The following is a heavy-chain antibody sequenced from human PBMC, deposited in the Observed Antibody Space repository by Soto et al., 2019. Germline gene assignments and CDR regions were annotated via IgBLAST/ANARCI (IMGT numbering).Heavy chain of an antibody. V-gene: IGHV4-34*01. CDR2: INHSGNT. J-gene: IGHJ4*02. Sequence: QVQLQQWGAGLLKPSETLSLTCAVYGKSLSGYYWSWIRQPPGKALEWIGEINHSGNTTYNPSLKSRVPISVDTSKNQLLLNLSSATAADTAMYFCARHHVRGRTIAGAAEFWGQGTLVTVSS. D-gene: IGHD1-26*01. CDR3: ARHHVRGRTIAGAAEF. CDR1: GKSLSGYY.